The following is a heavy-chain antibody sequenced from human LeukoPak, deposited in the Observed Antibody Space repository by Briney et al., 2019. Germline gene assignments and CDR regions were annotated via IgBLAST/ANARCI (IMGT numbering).Heavy chain of an antibody. CDR3: ARNLWFGESYDAFDI. J-gene: IGHJ3*02. Sequence: SETLSLTCTVSGGSISSYYWSWIRQPPGKGLEWIGYIYYSGSTNYNPSLKSRVTISVDTSKNQFSLKLSSVTAADTAVYYCARNLWFGESYDAFDIWGQGTMVTVPS. CDR1: GGSISSYY. V-gene: IGHV4-59*01. D-gene: IGHD3-10*01. CDR2: IYYSGST.